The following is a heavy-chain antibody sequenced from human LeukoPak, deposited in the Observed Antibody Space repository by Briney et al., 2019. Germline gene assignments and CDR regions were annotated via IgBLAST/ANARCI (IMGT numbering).Heavy chain of an antibody. CDR3: ARCDGTGWYLVDY. V-gene: IGHV3-48*03. CDR1: GFTFSSYE. CDR2: ISRSGSTM. J-gene: IGHJ4*02. Sequence: GGSLRLSCAASGFTFSSYEMNWVRQAPGKGLEWVSYISRSGSTMYYADSVKGRFTISRDNAKNSLYLQMNSLRAEDTAVYYCARCDGTGWYLVDYWGQGTLVTVSS. D-gene: IGHD6-19*01.